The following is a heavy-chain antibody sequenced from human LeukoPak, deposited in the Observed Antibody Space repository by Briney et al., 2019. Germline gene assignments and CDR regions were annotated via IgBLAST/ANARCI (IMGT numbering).Heavy chain of an antibody. Sequence: SETLSLTCTVPGGSISSYYWSSIRQPPGKGLEWNAYIYYSGTTKYNASLKSRVTMSVDTSKNQLSLRLSSVTAADTAVYYCARMVRGVIDAFEIWGQGTMVTVSS. CDR1: GGSISSYY. D-gene: IGHD3-10*01. J-gene: IGHJ3*02. CDR2: IYYSGTT. V-gene: IGHV4-59*01. CDR3: ARMVRGVIDAFEI.